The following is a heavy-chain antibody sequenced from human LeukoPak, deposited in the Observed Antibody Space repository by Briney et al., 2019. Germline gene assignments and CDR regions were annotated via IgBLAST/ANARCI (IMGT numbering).Heavy chain of an antibody. CDR3: AREPVEMATTKGDAFDI. Sequence: GASVKVSCKASGYTFTSYYMHWVRQAPGQGLEWMGIINPSGGSTSYAQKFQGRVTMTRDMSTSTVYMELSSLRSEDTAVYYCAREPVEMATTKGDAFDIWGQGTMVTVSS. V-gene: IGHV1-46*01. D-gene: IGHD5-24*01. J-gene: IGHJ3*02. CDR2: INPSGGST. CDR1: GYTFTSYY.